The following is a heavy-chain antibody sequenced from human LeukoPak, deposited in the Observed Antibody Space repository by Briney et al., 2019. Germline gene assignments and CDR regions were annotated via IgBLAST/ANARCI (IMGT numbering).Heavy chain of an antibody. CDR1: GITFSNAW. CDR3: ATSSWYRLAY. CDR2: SRNKADSYTA. J-gene: IGHJ4*02. Sequence: GGSLRLSCAASGITFSNAWMTWVRQAPGKGLEWVGRSRNKADSYTAEYAASVKGRFTISRDESKNSLYLQISSLETEDAAVYYCATSSWYRLAYWGQGSLVTVSS. D-gene: IGHD6-13*01. V-gene: IGHV3-72*01.